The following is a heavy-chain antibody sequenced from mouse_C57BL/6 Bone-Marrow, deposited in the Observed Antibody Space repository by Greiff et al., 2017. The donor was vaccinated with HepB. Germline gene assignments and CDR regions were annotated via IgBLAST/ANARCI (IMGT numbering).Heavy chain of an antibody. CDR1: GFSLSTSGMG. CDR2: IYWDDDK. D-gene: IGHD1-1*01. J-gene: IGHJ3*01. Sequence: QVTLKESGPGILQSSQTLSLTCSFSGFSLSTSGMGVSWIRQPSGKGLEWLAHIYWDDDKRYNPSLKSRLTISKDTSRNQVFRKITRVDTADTATYYCARTGVYYYGSSPWFAYWGQGTLVTVSA. CDR3: ARTGVYYYGSSPWFAY. V-gene: IGHV8-12*01.